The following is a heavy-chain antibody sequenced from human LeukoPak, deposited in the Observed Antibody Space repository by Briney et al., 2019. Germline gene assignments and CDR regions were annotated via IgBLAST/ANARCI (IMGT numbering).Heavy chain of an antibody. V-gene: IGHV3-7*01. Sequence: GGSLRLSCAASGFTFSSYWMSWVRQAPGKGLEWVANIKEDGSEKYYGDSVKGRFTISRDNAKHSLYLAMNSLRVEDTAVYYCARDSSGYQWGQGTLVTVSS. CDR1: GFTFSSYW. D-gene: IGHD3-22*01. CDR3: ARDSSGYQ. J-gene: IGHJ4*02. CDR2: IKEDGSEK.